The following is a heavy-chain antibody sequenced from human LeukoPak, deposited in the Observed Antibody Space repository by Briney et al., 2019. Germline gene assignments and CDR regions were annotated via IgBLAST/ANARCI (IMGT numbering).Heavy chain of an antibody. CDR1: GYSISSGYY. V-gene: IGHV4-38-2*01. CDR3: AGAGIQLWHNWFDP. CDR2: IYHSGST. J-gene: IGHJ5*02. Sequence: KPSETLSLTCAVSGYSISSGYYWGWIRQPPGKGLEWIGSIYHSGSTYYNPSLKSRVTISVDTSKNQFSLKLSSVTAADTAVYYCAGAGIQLWHNWFDPWGQGTLVTVSS. D-gene: IGHD5-18*01.